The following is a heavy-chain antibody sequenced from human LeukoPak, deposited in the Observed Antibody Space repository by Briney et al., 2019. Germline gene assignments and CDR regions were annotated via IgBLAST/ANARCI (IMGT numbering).Heavy chain of an antibody. V-gene: IGHV3-30*02. CDR2: IRYDGSNK. Sequence: PGGSLRLSCAASGFTFSSYGMHWVRQAPGKGLEWVAFIRYDGSNKYYADSVKGQFTISRDNSKNTLYLQMNSLRAEDTAVYYCAKTTVRYYYYMDVWGKGTTVTISS. J-gene: IGHJ6*03. D-gene: IGHD1-14*01. CDR1: GFTFSSYG. CDR3: AKTTVRYYYYMDV.